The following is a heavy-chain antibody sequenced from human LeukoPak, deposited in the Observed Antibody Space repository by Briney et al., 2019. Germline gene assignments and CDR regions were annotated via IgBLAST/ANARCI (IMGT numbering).Heavy chain of an antibody. D-gene: IGHD5-12*01. V-gene: IGHV3-23*01. Sequence: GGSLRLSCAASGFTFSSYAMSWVRQAPGKGLEWVSAISGSGGSTYYADSVKGRFTISRDNSKNTLYLQMNSLRAEDTAVYYCARVMWMGWYFDSWGQGTLVTVSS. J-gene: IGHJ4*02. CDR3: ARVMWMGWYFDS. CDR1: GFTFSSYA. CDR2: ISGSGGST.